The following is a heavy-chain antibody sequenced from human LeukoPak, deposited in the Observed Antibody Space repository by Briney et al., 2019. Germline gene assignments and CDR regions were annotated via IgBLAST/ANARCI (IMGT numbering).Heavy chain of an antibody. CDR2: IHYTGST. V-gene: IGHV4-39*01. Sequence: PSETLSLTCAVSGDSISSISSNNWAWIRQPPGKGLELIAAIHYTGSTYYNPSFMSRVTISVDTSKNQFSLKLNSLTATDTAVYYCARLPTGYPNWFDTWGQGILVTVSS. J-gene: IGHJ5*02. D-gene: IGHD5-18*01. CDR3: ARLPTGYPNWFDT. CDR1: GDSISSISSNN.